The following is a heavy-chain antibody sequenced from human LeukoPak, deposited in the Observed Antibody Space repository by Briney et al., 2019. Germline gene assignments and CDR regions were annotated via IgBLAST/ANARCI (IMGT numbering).Heavy chain of an antibody. J-gene: IGHJ4*02. D-gene: IGHD6-13*01. V-gene: IGHV1-69*06. Sequence: GASVKVSCKASGGTFSSYAISWVRQAPGQGLEWMGGIIPIFGTANYAQKFQGRVTITADKSTSTAYMELSSLRSEDTAVYYCAARVMAAAGTFDYWGQGTLVTVSS. CDR3: AARVMAAAGTFDY. CDR1: GGTFSSYA. CDR2: IIPIFGTA.